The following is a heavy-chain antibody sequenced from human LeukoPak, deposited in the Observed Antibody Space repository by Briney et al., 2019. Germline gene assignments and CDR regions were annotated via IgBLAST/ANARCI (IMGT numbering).Heavy chain of an antibody. CDR2: IYYSGST. J-gene: IGHJ5*02. Sequence: PSETLSLTCTVSGGSISSYYWSWIRQPPGKGLEWIGYIYYSGSTYYNPSLKSRVTISVDTSKNQFSLKLSSVTAADTAVYYCARASYYYDSSGPQGWFDPWGQGTLVTVSS. V-gene: IGHV4-59*12. CDR1: GGSISSYY. CDR3: ARASYYYDSSGPQGWFDP. D-gene: IGHD3-22*01.